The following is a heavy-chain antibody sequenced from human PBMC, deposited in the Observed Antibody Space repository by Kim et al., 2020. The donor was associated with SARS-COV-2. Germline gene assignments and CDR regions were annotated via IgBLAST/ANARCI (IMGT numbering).Heavy chain of an antibody. CDR3: ARDRGYSSSSADY. J-gene: IGHJ4*02. CDR1: GYTFTGYY. V-gene: IGHV1-2*02. D-gene: IGHD6-6*01. Sequence: ASVKVSCKASGYTFTGYYMHWVRQAPGQGLEWMGWINPNSGGTNYAQKFQGRVTMTRDTSISTAYMELSRLRSDDTAVYYCARDRGYSSSSADYWGQGTLVTVSS. CDR2: INPNSGGT.